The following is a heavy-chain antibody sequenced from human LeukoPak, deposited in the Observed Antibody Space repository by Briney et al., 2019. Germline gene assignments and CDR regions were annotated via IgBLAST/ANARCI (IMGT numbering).Heavy chain of an antibody. Sequence: GRSLRLSCAASGFTFSSYGMHWVRQAPGKGLEWVAVISYDGSNKYYADSVKGRFTISRDNSKNTLYLQMNSLRAEDTAVYYCAKDRGYGSGSYLVNNWGQGTLVTASS. J-gene: IGHJ4*02. CDR3: AKDRGYGSGSYLVNN. V-gene: IGHV3-30*18. CDR2: ISYDGSNK. CDR1: GFTFSSYG. D-gene: IGHD3-10*01.